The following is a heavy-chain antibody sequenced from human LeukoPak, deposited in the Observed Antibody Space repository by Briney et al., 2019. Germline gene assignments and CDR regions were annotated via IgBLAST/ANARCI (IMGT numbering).Heavy chain of an antibody. D-gene: IGHD3-22*01. CDR2: IYYSGSI. J-gene: IGHJ4*02. V-gene: IGHV4-61*01. CDR1: GGSVSSGSHF. CDR3: ARENPSGYYNRPIDY. Sequence: PSETLSLTCAVSGGSVSSGSHFLTWIRQPPGKGLEWIGDIYYSGSIKYNPSLKSRVTMSVDTSKNQFSLKLSSVTAADTAIYYCARENPSGYYNRPIDYWGQGTLVTVSS.